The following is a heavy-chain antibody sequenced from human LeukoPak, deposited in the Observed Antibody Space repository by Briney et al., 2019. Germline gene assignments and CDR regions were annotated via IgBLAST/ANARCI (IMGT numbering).Heavy chain of an antibody. J-gene: IGHJ4*02. CDR3: TNTNYENFYY. CDR2: IYFSGST. Sequence: SETLSLTCAVSGGSMSHYHWSWIRQPPGKGLEWIGYIYFSGSTNYNPSLKSRVTISIDASKSQFSLKLSSVTAADTAVYYCTNTNYENFYYWGQGSLVTVSS. V-gene: IGHV4-59*08. CDR1: GGSMSHYH. D-gene: IGHD4-11*01.